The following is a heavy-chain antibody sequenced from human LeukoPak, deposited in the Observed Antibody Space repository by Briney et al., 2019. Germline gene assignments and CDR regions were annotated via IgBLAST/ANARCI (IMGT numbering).Heavy chain of an antibody. Sequence: GGTLTLSCSASGFTFSSYTIHWIRQPPGKGLEFVSAITNNGGTTYYAASVNGRSTIVSDTSKNTVYLQRSSLRAEDTAVYYCVIVRRYFDSSGSDYWGQGNLVTVSS. CDR2: ITNNGGTT. J-gene: IGHJ4*02. CDR1: GFTFSSYT. CDR3: VIVRRYFDSSGSDY. V-gene: IGHV3-64D*06. D-gene: IGHD3-9*01.